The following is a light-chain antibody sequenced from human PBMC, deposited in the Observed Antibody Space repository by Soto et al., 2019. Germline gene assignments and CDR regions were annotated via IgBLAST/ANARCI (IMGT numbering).Light chain of an antibody. CDR3: LQFHNLPT. CDR1: QDISNY. CDR2: DAS. V-gene: IGKV1-33*01. J-gene: IGKJ4*01. Sequence: DIQMTQSPSSLSASVGDRVTITCQASQDISNYLNWYQHKPGKAPKILIYDASTLETGVPSRFSLSGSAKDFTFTISSLQPEDIATYFCLQFHNLPTFGGGTKVDIK.